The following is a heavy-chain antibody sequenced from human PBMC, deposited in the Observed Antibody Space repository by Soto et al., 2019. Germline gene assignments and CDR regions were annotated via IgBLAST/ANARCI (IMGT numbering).Heavy chain of an antibody. CDR3: AGEYSGSYNYYYGMDV. Sequence: GASVKVSCKASGGTFDNYAITWVRQAPGQGLEWMAGIIPMLDSANYAEKFQDRVTITADESTSTAYMEVSSLRSEDTAMYYCAGEYSGSYNYYYGMDVWGQGTTVTVSS. J-gene: IGHJ6*02. CDR1: GGTFDNYA. D-gene: IGHD1-26*01. CDR2: IIPMLDSA. V-gene: IGHV1-69*13.